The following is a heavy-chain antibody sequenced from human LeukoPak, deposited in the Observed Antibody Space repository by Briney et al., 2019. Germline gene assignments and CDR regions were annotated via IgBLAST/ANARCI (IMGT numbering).Heavy chain of an antibody. J-gene: IGHJ3*02. D-gene: IGHD3-22*01. CDR3: ARASYYYDTTGLGAVDI. CDR2: INWNSDNI. CDR1: GFTFNDHA. V-gene: IGHV3-9*01. Sequence: GGSLRLSCVASGFTFNDHAMYWVRQAPGKGLEWVSGINWNSDNIGYADSVKGRFTISRDDAKKSLFLQMNSLRTEDTALYYCARASYYYDTTGLGAVDIWGQGTMVTVSS.